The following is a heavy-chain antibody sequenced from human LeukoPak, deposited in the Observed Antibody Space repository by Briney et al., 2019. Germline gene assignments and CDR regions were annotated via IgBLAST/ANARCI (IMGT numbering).Heavy chain of an antibody. CDR3: ARGAAAVAFDI. Sequence: SETLSLTCTVSGGSISSGSYHWSWIRQPAGKGLEWIGRIYTSGSTNYNPSLKSRVTMSVDTSKNQFSLKLSSVTAADTAVYYCARGAAAVAFDIWGQGTMVTVSS. V-gene: IGHV4-61*02. D-gene: IGHD6-13*01. CDR2: IYTSGST. J-gene: IGHJ3*02. CDR1: GGSISSGSYH.